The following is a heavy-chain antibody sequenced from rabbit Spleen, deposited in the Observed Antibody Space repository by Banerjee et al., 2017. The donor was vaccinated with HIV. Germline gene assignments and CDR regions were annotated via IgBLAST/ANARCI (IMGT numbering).Heavy chain of an antibody. D-gene: IGHD1-1*01. CDR1: GFSFNEFSFNSGYD. V-gene: IGHV1S40*01. Sequence: QSLEESGGGLVKPGASLTLTCKASGFSFNEFSFNSGYDMCWVRQAPGKGLEWIGYIEPVFGGTYYANWVNGRFTISSHNAQNTLFLQLNSLTAADTATYFCARGYASSSGLPTYYFNLWGPGTLVTVS. CDR2: IEPVFGGT. CDR3: ARGYASSSGLPTYYFNL. J-gene: IGHJ4*01.